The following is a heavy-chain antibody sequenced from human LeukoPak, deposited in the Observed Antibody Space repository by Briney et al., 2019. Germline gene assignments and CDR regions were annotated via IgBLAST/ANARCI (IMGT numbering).Heavy chain of an antibody. CDR3: VKPEARYTSGWFDFFDY. J-gene: IGHJ4*02. V-gene: IGHV3-64*05. CDR1: GFTFSNYA. CDR2: ISSNGGRS. Sequence: PGGSLRLSCSASGFTFSNYAMHWVRQAPGKGLEYVSAISSNGGRSYSADSVKGRFTISRDNSKNTLYIQMSSMRAEDTAVYYCVKPEARYTSGWFDFFDYWGQGALVTVSS. D-gene: IGHD6-19*01.